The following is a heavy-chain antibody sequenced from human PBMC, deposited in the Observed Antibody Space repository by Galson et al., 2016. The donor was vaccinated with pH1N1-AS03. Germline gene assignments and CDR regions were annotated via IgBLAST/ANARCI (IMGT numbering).Heavy chain of an antibody. D-gene: IGHD3-22*01. CDR2: LIPIFHTP. CDR1: GGTFSSYA. V-gene: IGHV1-69*06. J-gene: IGHJ4*02. Sequence: SVKVSCKASGGTFSSYAFTWVRQAPGQGLEWVGGLIPIFHTPNYAQKFQGRVTIIADKSTSTAYMELRSLTSEDTAVYYCASSPDHSDTSVYYGTAYWGQGTLVTVSS. CDR3: ASSPDHSDTSVYYGTAY.